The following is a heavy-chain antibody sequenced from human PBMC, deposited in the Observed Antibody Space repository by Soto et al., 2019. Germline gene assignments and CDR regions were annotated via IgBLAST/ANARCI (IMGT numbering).Heavy chain of an antibody. V-gene: IGHV3-23*01. D-gene: IGHD2-15*01. CDR2: VSKTGLTT. CDR3: AKRYCSGAGCALFDH. J-gene: IGHJ4*02. CDR1: GFTFSSYD. Sequence: EVQLLESGGGLVQPGGSLRLSCVGSGFTFSSYDMTWVRQAPGKGLEWVSTVSKTGLTTYYADSVKGRFTISRDNSKNTLSLQMNSLRAEDTALYYCAKRYCSGAGCALFDHWGQDTLVTVSS.